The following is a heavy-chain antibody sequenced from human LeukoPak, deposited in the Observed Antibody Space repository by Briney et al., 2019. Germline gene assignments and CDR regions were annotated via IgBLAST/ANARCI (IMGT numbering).Heavy chain of an antibody. D-gene: IGHD4-23*01. Sequence: GGSLRLSCAASGFTFSSYWMRWVRQAPGKGLVWVSRINSDGSSTSYADSVKGRFSISRDNAKNTLYLQMNSLRVEDTAVYYCARGRPHGNDYWGQGTLVTVSS. CDR2: INSDGSST. CDR1: GFTFSSYW. J-gene: IGHJ4*02. V-gene: IGHV3-74*01. CDR3: ARGRPHGNDY.